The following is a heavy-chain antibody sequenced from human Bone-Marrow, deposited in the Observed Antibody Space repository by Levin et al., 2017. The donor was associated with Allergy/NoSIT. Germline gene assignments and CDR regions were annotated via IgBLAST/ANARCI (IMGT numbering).Heavy chain of an antibody. V-gene: IGHV3-48*03. CDR2: ISTTGNTI. CDR1: GFTFDSFE. CDR3: ARERIFGNWFDP. D-gene: IGHD3-3*01. J-gene: IGHJ5*02. Sequence: GGSLRLSCAASGFTFDSFEMNWVRQAPGKGLEWVSYISTTGNTIYYADSVRGRFTISRGNAKNSVYLQMNSLRAEDTAIYYCARERIFGNWFDPWGQGTLVIVSS.